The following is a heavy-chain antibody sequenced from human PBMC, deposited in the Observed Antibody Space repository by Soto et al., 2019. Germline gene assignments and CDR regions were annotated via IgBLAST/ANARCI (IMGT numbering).Heavy chain of an antibody. Sequence: PSETLSLTCTVSGGSISSSSYYWGWIRQPPGKGLEWIGSIYYSGSTYYNPSLKSRVTISVDTSKNQFPLKLSSVTAADTAVYYCARPRSGLQEIDIWGQGTMVTVS. CDR3: ARPRSGLQEIDI. CDR1: GGSISSSSYY. CDR2: IYYSGST. D-gene: IGHD3-10*01. V-gene: IGHV4-39*01. J-gene: IGHJ3*02.